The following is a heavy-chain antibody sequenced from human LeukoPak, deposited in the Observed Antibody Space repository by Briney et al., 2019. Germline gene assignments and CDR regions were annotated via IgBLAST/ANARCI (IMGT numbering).Heavy chain of an antibody. CDR3: ARGGYYDSSGPSVGYYYMDV. D-gene: IGHD3-22*01. CDR1: GLTVSSNY. Sequence: GGSLRLSCAASGLTVSSNYMSWVRQAPGKGLEWVSVIYSGGSTYYADSVKGRFTISRDNSKNTLYLQMNSLRAEDTAVYYCARGGYYDSSGPSVGYYYMDVWGKGTTVTISS. J-gene: IGHJ6*03. V-gene: IGHV3-66*01. CDR2: IYSGGST.